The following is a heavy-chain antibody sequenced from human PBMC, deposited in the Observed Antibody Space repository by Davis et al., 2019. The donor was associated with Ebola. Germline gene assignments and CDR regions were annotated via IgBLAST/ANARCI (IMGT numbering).Heavy chain of an antibody. V-gene: IGHV3-30-3*01. Sequence: GESLKISCAASGFTFSSYAMHWVRQAPVHGLELLSVISYDGSNKYYADSVKGRFTISRDNSKNTMYLQMNSLRAEDTAVYYCARDGLAARPLEYWGQGTLVTVSS. D-gene: IGHD6-6*01. CDR3: ARDGLAARPLEY. CDR1: GFTFSSYA. CDR2: ISYDGSNK. J-gene: IGHJ4*02.